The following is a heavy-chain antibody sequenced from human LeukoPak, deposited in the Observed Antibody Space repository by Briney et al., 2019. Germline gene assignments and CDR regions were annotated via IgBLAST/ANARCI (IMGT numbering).Heavy chain of an antibody. D-gene: IGHD4-17*01. Sequence: SETLSLTCSVSGGSITSSNYYWGWIRQPPVKGLEWIGSIYYSGSTYYNPSLKSRVTISVDTSKNQFSLKLSSVTAADTAVYYSARLLRGDYTVNYWGQGTLVTVSP. V-gene: IGHV4-39*01. CDR1: GGSITSSNYY. CDR3: ARLLRGDYTVNY. J-gene: IGHJ4*02. CDR2: IYYSGST.